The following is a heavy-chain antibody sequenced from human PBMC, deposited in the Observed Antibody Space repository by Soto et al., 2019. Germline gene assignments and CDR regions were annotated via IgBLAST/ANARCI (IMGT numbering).Heavy chain of an antibody. D-gene: IGHD6-13*01. Sequence: EVQLLESGGGLVQPGGSLRLSCAASGFTFSSYAMNWVRQAPGKGLEWVSVISGSDGSTYYAESVKGRFTISRDNSKNTLNLQMNSLRAEDTAVYYCASRSSSWYLDYWGQGTLVTVSS. J-gene: IGHJ4*02. CDR3: ASRSSSWYLDY. V-gene: IGHV3-23*01. CDR2: ISGSDGST. CDR1: GFTFSSYA.